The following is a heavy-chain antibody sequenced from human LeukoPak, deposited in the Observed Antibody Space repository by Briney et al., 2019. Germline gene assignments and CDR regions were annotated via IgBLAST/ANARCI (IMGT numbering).Heavy chain of an antibody. CDR1: GGSISSYY. CDR3: AGSVEMATLFDY. CDR2: IYYSGST. Sequence: SETLSLTCSVSGGSISSYYWSWIRQPPGKGLEWIGYIYYSGSTNYNPSLKSRVTISVDTSKNQFSLKLSSVTAADTAVYYCAGSVEMATLFDYWGQGTLVTVSS. V-gene: IGHV4-59*01. D-gene: IGHD5-24*01. J-gene: IGHJ4*02.